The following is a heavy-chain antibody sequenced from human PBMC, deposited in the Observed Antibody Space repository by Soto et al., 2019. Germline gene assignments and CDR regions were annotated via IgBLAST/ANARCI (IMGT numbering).Heavy chain of an antibody. J-gene: IGHJ4*02. CDR3: VTAVRTRLDN. Sequence: GGSLRLSCAASGFIFSNFAMYWIRRAPGKGLEWVSSIRQSGDRSSYADSAKGRFTISRDNSKNTLYLQMNGLRLDDTAVYYCVTAVRTRLDNWGPGTLVTVSS. V-gene: IGHV3-23*01. CDR1: GFIFSNFA. D-gene: IGHD3-10*01. CDR2: IRQSGDRS.